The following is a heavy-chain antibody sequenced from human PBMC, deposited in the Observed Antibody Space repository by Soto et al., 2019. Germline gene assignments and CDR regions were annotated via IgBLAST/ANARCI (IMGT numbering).Heavy chain of an antibody. J-gene: IGHJ2*01. D-gene: IGHD4-17*01. Sequence: QVQLQESGPGLVKPSQTLSLTCTVSGGSISSGGYYWSWIRQHPGKGLEWNGYSYYSGSTYYNTSLKSRVTISVDTSKNQFSLKLSSVTAADTAVYYCARDTHDYGDYEGYWYFDLWGRGTLVTVSS. V-gene: IGHV4-31*03. CDR2: SYYSGST. CDR1: GGSISSGGYY. CDR3: ARDTHDYGDYEGYWYFDL.